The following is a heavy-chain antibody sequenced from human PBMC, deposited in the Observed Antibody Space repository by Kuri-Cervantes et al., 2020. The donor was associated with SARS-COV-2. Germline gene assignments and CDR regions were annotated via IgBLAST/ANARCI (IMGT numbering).Heavy chain of an antibody. V-gene: IGHV3-74*01. CDR1: GSTFSGHW. CDR2: INHDGSYT. D-gene: IGHD1-1*01. CDR3: VRDGDHWNFDY. Sequence: CAAFGSTFSGHWIQGVRLAPGKRLVCVSRINHDGSYTNNLDSVKGQFTLSRDNAKNMLFLQMNSLRDEDTAVYYCVRDGDHWNFDYWGQGTLVTVSS. J-gene: IGHJ4*02.